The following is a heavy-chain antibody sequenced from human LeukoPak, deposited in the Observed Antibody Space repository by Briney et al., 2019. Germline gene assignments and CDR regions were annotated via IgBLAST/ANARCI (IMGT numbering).Heavy chain of an antibody. D-gene: IGHD1-26*01. Sequence: GGSLRLSCAASGFIFDDYAMHWVRQAPGKGLEWVSGISSIGENIYYADSVKGRFSISRDDAKNSLFLQMKSLRLEDTALYYCAKDLGPRGVGATPQYWGQGTVVIVSS. CDR3: AKDLGPRGVGATPQY. V-gene: IGHV3-9*01. CDR2: ISSIGENI. J-gene: IGHJ4*02. CDR1: GFIFDDYA.